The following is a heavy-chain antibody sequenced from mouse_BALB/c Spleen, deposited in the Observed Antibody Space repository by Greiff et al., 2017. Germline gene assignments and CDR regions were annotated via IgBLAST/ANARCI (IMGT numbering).Heavy chain of an antibody. Sequence: EVQVVESGGGLVQPKGSLKLSCAASGFTFNTYAMHWVCQAPGKGLEWVARIRSKSNNYATYYADSVKDRFTISRDDSQSMLYLQMNNLKTEDTAMYYCVREGWYYAMDYWGQGTSVTVSS. CDR3: VREGWYYAMDY. J-gene: IGHJ4*01. CDR1: GFTFNTYA. D-gene: IGHD3-3*01. V-gene: IGHV10-3*03. CDR2: IRSKSNNYAT.